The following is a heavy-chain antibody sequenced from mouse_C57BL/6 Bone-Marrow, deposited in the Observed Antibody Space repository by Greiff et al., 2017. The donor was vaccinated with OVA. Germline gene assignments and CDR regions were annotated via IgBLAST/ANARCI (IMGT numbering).Heavy chain of an antibody. V-gene: IGHV1-5*01. J-gene: IGHJ3*01. CDR1: GYTFTDYW. CDR3: TRSGNYLRAWFAY. D-gene: IGHD6-1*01. CDR2: IYPGNSGT. Sequence: EVKLVESGPVLARPGASVKMSCKASGYTFTDYWMHWVKQRPGQGLEWIGDIYPGNSGTSYNQKFKGKAKLTAVKSSSTAYMELSSLTYEDSAVYYCTRSGNYLRAWFAYWGQGTLVTVSA.